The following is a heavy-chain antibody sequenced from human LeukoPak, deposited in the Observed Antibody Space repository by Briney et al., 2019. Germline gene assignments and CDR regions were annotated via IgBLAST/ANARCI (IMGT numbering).Heavy chain of an antibody. CDR2: INPSGGST. J-gene: IGHJ4*02. CDR1: GGTFSSFP. Sequence: GASVKVSCKASGGTFSSFPTGWVRQAPGQGLEWMGIINPSGGSTSYAQKFQGRVTMTRDTSTSTVYMELSSLRSDDTAVYYCARADRRRPPYSSSWYSENIFDYWGQGTLVTVSS. D-gene: IGHD6-13*01. CDR3: ARADRRRPPYSSSWYSENIFDY. V-gene: IGHV1-46*01.